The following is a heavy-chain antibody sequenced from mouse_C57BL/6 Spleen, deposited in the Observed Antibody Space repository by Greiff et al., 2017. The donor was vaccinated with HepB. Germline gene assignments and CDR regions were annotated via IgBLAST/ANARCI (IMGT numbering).Heavy chain of an antibody. V-gene: IGHV1-39*01. CDR2: INPNYGTT. CDR1: GYSFTDYN. J-gene: IGHJ1*03. Sequence: VHVKQSGPELVKPGASVKISCKASGYSFTDYNMNWVKQSNGKSLEWIGVINPNYGTTSYNQKFKGKATLTVDQSSSTAYMQLNSLTSEDSAVYYCARGRGTDWYFDVWGTGTTVTVSS. CDR3: ARGRGTDWYFDV. D-gene: IGHD3-3*01.